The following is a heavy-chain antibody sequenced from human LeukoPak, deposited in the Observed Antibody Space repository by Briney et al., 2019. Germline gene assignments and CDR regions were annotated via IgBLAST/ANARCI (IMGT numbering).Heavy chain of an antibody. J-gene: IGHJ4*02. CDR3: TRSRKGSYGGNSASDY. V-gene: IGHV4-34*01. Sequence: SETLSLTCAVYGGSFSGYYWSWIRQPPGKGLEWIGEINHSGSTNYNPSLKSRVTLSVDTSKNQFSLKLSSVTAADTAVYYCTRSRKGSYGGNSASDYWGQGTLVTVSS. D-gene: IGHD4-23*01. CDR1: GGSFSGYY. CDR2: INHSGST.